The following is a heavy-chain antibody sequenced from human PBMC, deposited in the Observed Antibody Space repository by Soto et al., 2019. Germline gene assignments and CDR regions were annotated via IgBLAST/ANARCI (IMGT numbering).Heavy chain of an antibody. D-gene: IGHD3-9*01. V-gene: IGHV4-38-2*01. CDR1: GNTVAAGLH. J-gene: IGHJ5*02. Sequence: SQTQSRTRALAGNTVAAGLHRPRTRQPPGKGLEWVASIYHTGTTYYNPSLTSRLTISVDTSKNQFSLKLSSVTAADTAVYYRARSRLRYFDRAWFDPWGQGTLVT. CDR2: IYHTGTT. CDR3: ARSRLRYFDRAWFDP.